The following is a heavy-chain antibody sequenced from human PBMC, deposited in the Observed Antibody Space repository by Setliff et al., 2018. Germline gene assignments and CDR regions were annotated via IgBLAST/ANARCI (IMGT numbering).Heavy chain of an antibody. CDR2: ISGYYNKT. D-gene: IGHD2-2*01. V-gene: IGHV1-18*01. CDR1: GYTFTTYA. CDR3: VRDRAAIVVGPPTAAFDI. J-gene: IGHJ3*02. Sequence: ASVKVSCKASGYTFTTYAISWVRQAPGQGLEWMGWISGYYNKTNYAQKLQGRVTLTTDTSTGTAYMEVRSLRSDDTAQYYCVRDRAAIVVGPPTAAFDIWGQGTMVTVSS.